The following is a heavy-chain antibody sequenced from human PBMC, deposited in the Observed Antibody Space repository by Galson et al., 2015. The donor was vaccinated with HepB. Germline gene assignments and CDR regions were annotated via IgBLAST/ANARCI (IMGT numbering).Heavy chain of an antibody. D-gene: IGHD6-13*01. V-gene: IGHV1-3*01. Sequence: SVKVSCKASGYTFTSYAMHWVRQAPGQRLEWMGWINAGNGNTKYLQKFQGRVTITRDTSASTAYMELSSLRSEDTAVYYCARDRSSSWDGFDYWGQGTLVTVSS. CDR3: ARDRSSSWDGFDY. CDR2: INAGNGNT. CDR1: GYTFTSYA. J-gene: IGHJ4*02.